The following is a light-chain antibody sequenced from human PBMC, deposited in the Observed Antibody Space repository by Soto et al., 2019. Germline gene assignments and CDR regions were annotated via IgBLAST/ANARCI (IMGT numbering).Light chain of an antibody. CDR2: LNSDGSH. Sequence: QLVLTQSPSASASLGASVKLTCTLSSGHSSYAIAWHQQQPEKGPRYLMKLNSDGSHSKGDGIPDRFSGSSAGAERYLTISSLPSEDEADYYCQTWGTDIVVFCGVTNLTVL. J-gene: IGLJ2*01. CDR3: QTWGTDIVV. CDR1: SGHSSYA. V-gene: IGLV4-69*01.